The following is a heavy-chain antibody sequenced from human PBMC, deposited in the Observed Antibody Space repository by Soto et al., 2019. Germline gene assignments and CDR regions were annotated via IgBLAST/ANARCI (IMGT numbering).Heavy chain of an antibody. CDR1: GFTFSSYD. D-gene: IGHD3-10*01. Sequence: GGSLRLSCAASGFTFSSYDMHWVRQATGKGLEWVSAIGTAGDTYYPGSVKGRFTISRENAKNSLYLQMNSLRAGDTAVYYCARKRTLGYFDYWGQGTLVTVSS. V-gene: IGHV3-13*01. J-gene: IGHJ4*02. CDR3: ARKRTLGYFDY. CDR2: IGTAGDT.